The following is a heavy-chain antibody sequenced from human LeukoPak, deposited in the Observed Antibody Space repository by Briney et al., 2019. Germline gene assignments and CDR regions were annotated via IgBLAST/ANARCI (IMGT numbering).Heavy chain of an antibody. CDR3: ARGGLKVAGTRLFF. CDR1: GGSISSGDYY. V-gene: IGHV4-30-4*08. J-gene: IGHJ4*02. CDR2: IYYSGST. Sequence: PSQTLSLTCTVSGGSISSGDYYWSWIRQPPGKGLEWIGYIYYSGSTYYNPSLKSRVTISVDTSKNQFSLKLSSVTAADTAVYYCARGGLKVAGTRLFFWGQGTLVTVSS. D-gene: IGHD6-19*01.